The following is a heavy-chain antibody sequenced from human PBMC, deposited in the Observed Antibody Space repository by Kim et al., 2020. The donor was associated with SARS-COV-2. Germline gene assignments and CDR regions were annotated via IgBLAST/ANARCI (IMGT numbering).Heavy chain of an antibody. CDR2: ISWNSGSI. CDR3: PKEGYNDFWSGYYDGHY. J-gene: IGHJ6*01. Sequence: SLRLSCAASGFTFDDYAMHWVRPAPGKGLERVSGISWNSGSIGYADSVKGRFTISRDNAKNSLYLQMTSLRAEDTALYYCPKEGYNDFWSGYYDGHY. CDR1: GFTFDDYA. D-gene: IGHD3-3*01. V-gene: IGHV3-9*01.